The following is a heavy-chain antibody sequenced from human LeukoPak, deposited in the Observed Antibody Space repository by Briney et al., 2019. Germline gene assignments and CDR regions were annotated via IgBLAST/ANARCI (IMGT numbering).Heavy chain of an antibody. CDR3: AKASIAAAGDLNFDY. V-gene: IGHV3-30*18. D-gene: IGHD6-13*01. CDR1: GFTFSSYG. CDR2: ISYDGSNK. J-gene: IGHJ4*02. Sequence: PGGSLRLSCAASGFTFSSYGMHWVCQAPGKGLEWVAVISYDGSNKYYADSVKGRFTISRDNSKNTLYLQMNSLRAEETAVYYCAKASIAAAGDLNFDYWGQGTLVTVSS.